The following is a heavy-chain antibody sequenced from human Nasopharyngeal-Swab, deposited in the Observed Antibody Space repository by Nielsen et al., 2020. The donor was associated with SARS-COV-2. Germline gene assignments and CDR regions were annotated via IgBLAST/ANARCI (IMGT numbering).Heavy chain of an antibody. CDR2: ISHDGIDK. CDR1: GFTFSNYG. CDR3: TSGWFDP. Sequence: GESLKISCAASGFTFSNYGMHWVRQAPGKGLEWVAVISHDGIDKFYADSVKGRFTISRDTAKNSLYLQMNSLRAEDTAVYYCTSGWFDPWGQGTLVTVSS. V-gene: IGHV3-30*03. J-gene: IGHJ5*02.